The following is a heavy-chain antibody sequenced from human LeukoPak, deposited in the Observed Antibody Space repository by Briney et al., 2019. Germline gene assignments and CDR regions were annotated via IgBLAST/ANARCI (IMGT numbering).Heavy chain of an antibody. Sequence: SQTLSLTCTVSGGSISSGGYYWSWIRQHPGKGLEWIGYIYYSGSTYYNPSLKSRVTISVDTSKNQFSLKLSSVTAADTAVYYCARAAASGYRYKIDYWGQGTLVTVSS. J-gene: IGHJ4*02. CDR2: IYYSGST. V-gene: IGHV4-31*03. CDR1: GGSISSGGYY. D-gene: IGHD5-12*01. CDR3: ARAAASGYRYKIDY.